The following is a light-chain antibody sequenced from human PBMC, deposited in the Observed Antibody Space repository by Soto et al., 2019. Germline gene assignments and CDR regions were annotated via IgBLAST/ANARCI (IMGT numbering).Light chain of an antibody. V-gene: IGLV2-14*03. Sequence: QSALTQPASVSGSPGQSITLSCTGTSSDVGGYNYVSWYQQHPGKAPKLMIYDVSNRPLGVSDRFSGSKSGNTASLTISGLQAEYEADYYCSSYTSTSTVVFGGGTKLTVL. J-gene: IGLJ2*01. CDR2: DVS. CDR3: SSYTSTSTVV. CDR1: SSDVGGYNY.